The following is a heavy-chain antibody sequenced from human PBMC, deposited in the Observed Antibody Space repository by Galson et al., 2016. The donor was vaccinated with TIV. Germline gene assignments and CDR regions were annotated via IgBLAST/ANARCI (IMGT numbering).Heavy chain of an antibody. V-gene: IGHV1-46*04. Sequence: SVKVSCKASGYAFTSYYIHWVRQAPGQGLERMGIINPDGGTTVYAQKLQDRVTMTRDTSTSTVYMDLSSLRSDDTAVYFCARGPGDQWLLDYWGLGTLVTVSS. D-gene: IGHD6-19*01. J-gene: IGHJ4*02. CDR2: INPDGGTT. CDR3: ARGPGDQWLLDY. CDR1: GYAFTSYY.